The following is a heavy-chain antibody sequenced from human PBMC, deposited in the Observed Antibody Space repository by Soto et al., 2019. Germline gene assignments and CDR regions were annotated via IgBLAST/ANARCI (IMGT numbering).Heavy chain of an antibody. Sequence: PGGSLRLSCAASGFTFSSYSMNWVRQAPGKGLEWVSSISSSSSYIYYADSVKGRFTISRDNAKNSLYPQMNSLRAEDTAVYYCARESQLLSYWFDPWGQGTLVTVSS. V-gene: IGHV3-21*01. D-gene: IGHD2-2*01. J-gene: IGHJ5*02. CDR1: GFTFSSYS. CDR3: ARESQLLSYWFDP. CDR2: ISSSSSYI.